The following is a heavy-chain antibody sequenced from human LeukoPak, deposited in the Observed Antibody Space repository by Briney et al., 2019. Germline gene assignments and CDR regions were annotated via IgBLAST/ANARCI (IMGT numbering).Heavy chain of an antibody. Sequence: GGSLRLSCAASGFTFSSYNVNWARQAPGKGLEWVSSISSSSSYIYYADSVKGRFTISRDNAKNSLYLQMNSLRAEDTAVYYCARDTAMVIGFWGQGTLVTVSS. CDR2: ISSSSSYI. J-gene: IGHJ4*02. D-gene: IGHD5-18*01. CDR3: ARDTAMVIGF. V-gene: IGHV3-21*01. CDR1: GFTFSSYN.